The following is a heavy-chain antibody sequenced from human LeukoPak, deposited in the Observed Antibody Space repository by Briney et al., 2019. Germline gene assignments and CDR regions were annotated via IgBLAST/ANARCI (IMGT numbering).Heavy chain of an antibody. CDR3: AKGGDYYGSSGYYS. Sequence: GGSLRLSCAASGFTFSSYAMSWVRQAPGKGLEWVSAISGSGGSTYYADSVKGRFTISRDNSKNTLYLQMNSLRAEDTAVYYCAKGGDYYGSSGYYSWGQGTLVTVSS. V-gene: IGHV3-23*01. CDR2: ISGSGGST. J-gene: IGHJ4*02. CDR1: GFTFSSYA. D-gene: IGHD3-22*01.